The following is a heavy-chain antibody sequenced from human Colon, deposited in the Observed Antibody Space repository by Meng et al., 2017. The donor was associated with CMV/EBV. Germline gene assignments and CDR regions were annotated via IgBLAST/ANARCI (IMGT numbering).Heavy chain of an antibody. CDR1: GFSLNTYEVG. CDR3: AHKSLPAAFFDY. V-gene: IGHV2-5*02. J-gene: IGHJ4*02. D-gene: IGHD2-2*01. CDR2: IYWDDDK. Sequence: QITLKESGPTLVKPKQTLTLTCTFSGFSLNTYEVGVGWFRQPPGKAPEWLALIYWDDDKRYRSSLGNRLTLTHDASKNQVVLTMTDMDPVDTATYYCAHKSLPAAFFDYWSQGTLVTVSS.